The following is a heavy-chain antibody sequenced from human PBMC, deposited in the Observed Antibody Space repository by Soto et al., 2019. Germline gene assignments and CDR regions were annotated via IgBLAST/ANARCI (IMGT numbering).Heavy chain of an antibody. V-gene: IGHV1-2*02. CDR3: ARDLILNYYDSSGYGPFDY. CDR1: GYTFTGYY. Sequence: GSSVKVSCKASGYTFTGYYMHWVRQAPGQGLEWMGWINPNSGGTNYAQKFQGRVTMTRDTSISTAYMELSRLRSDDTAVYYCARDLILNYYDSSGYGPFDYWGQGTLVTVSS. CDR2: INPNSGGT. D-gene: IGHD3-22*01. J-gene: IGHJ4*02.